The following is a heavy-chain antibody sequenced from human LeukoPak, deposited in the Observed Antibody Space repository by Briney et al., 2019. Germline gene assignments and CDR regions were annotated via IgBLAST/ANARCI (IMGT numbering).Heavy chain of an antibody. J-gene: IGHJ4*02. CDR2: IYYSGST. Sequence: TSETLSLTCTVSGGSISSYYWSWIRQPPGKGLEWIGYIYYSGSTNYNPSLKSRVTISVDTSKNQFSLKLSSVTAADTAVYYCARALAAAGPYYFDYWGQGTLVTVSS. V-gene: IGHV4-59*01. CDR1: GGSISSYY. D-gene: IGHD6-13*01. CDR3: ARALAAAGPYYFDY.